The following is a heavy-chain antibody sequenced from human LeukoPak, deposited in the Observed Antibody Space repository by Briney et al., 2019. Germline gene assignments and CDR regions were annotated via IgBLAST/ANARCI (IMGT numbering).Heavy chain of an antibody. J-gene: IGHJ4*02. CDR1: GFTFDDYA. Sequence: PGGSLRLSCAASGFTFDDYAMHWVRQAPGKGLEWVSGISWNSGSIGYADSVKGRFTISRDNAKNSLYLQMNSLRAEDTALYYCAKDTYYDISGYFGYWGQGTLVTVSS. V-gene: IGHV3-9*01. CDR2: ISWNSGSI. D-gene: IGHD3-9*01. CDR3: AKDTYYDISGYFGY.